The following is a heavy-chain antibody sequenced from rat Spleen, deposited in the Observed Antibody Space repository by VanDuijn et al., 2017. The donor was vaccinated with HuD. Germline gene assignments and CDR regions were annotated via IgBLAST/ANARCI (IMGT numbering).Heavy chain of an antibody. CDR2: ITMTGGST. J-gene: IGHJ2*01. D-gene: IGHD1-12*02. Sequence: EVQLVESGGGLVQPGRSLKLSCVASGFTFNNYWMTWIRQAPGKGLEWVASITMTGGSTYYPDSVKGRFTISRNNAKRPLYLQMDSLSSEDTATYCCARHTHYYDGTYYYDYFDYWGQGVMVTVSS. CDR3: ARHTHYYDGTYYYDYFDY. V-gene: IGHV5-31*01. CDR1: GFTFNNYW.